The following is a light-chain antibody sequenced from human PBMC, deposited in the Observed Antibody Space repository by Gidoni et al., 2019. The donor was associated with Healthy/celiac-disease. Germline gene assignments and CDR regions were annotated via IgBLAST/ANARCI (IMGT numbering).Light chain of an antibody. CDR1: QRVSSS. Sequence: EIVLTQSPATLSLSPGERATLSCRASQRVSSSLAWYQQKPGQAPRLLIYDASNRATGIPARFSGSGSGTDFTLTISSLEPEDFAVYYCQQRSNWLTFXGXTKVEIK. CDR3: QQRSNWLT. J-gene: IGKJ4*01. CDR2: DAS. V-gene: IGKV3-11*01.